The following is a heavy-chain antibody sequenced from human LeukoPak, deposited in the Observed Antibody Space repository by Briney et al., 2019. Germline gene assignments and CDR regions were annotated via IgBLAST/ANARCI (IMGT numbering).Heavy chain of an antibody. V-gene: IGHV3-33*01. Sequence: PGGSLRLSCAASGFTFSSYGMRWVRQAPGKGLEWVAVIWYDGSNKYYADSVKGRFTISRDNSKNTLYLQMNSLRAEDTAVYYCAREYYYGSGSYTSYFDYWGQGTLVTVPS. CDR2: IWYDGSNK. CDR1: GFTFSSYG. CDR3: AREYYYGSGSYTSYFDY. J-gene: IGHJ4*02. D-gene: IGHD3-10*01.